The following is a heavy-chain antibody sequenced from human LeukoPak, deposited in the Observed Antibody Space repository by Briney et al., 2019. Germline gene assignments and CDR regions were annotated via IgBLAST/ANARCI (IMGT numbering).Heavy chain of an antibody. Sequence: SGTLSLTCAVSGGSISSSNWWSWVRQPTGKGLEWIGEIYHSGSTNYNPSLKSRVTISVDKSKNQFSLKLSSVTAADTAVYYCARDKEYSGYDIGDAFDIWGQGTMVTVSS. V-gene: IGHV4-4*02. J-gene: IGHJ3*02. CDR3: ARDKEYSGYDIGDAFDI. D-gene: IGHD5-12*01. CDR2: IYHSGST. CDR1: GGSISSSNW.